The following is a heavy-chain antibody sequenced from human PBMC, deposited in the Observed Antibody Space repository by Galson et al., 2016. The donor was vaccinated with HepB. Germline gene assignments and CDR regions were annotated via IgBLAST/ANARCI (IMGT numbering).Heavy chain of an antibody. CDR3: ASGTNLRYYFDQ. D-gene: IGHD3-9*01. V-gene: IGHV4-59*01. CDR1: GGSISHYY. Sequence: SETLSLTCTVSGGSISHYYWNWIRQPPGKGLEWIAFDSYSGSPHYNPSLKSRVSMSVDTTRNQCPLRLSSVTAADAAAYYCASGTNLRYYFDQWGQRTTVTVSS. CDR2: DSYSGSP. J-gene: IGHJ6*02.